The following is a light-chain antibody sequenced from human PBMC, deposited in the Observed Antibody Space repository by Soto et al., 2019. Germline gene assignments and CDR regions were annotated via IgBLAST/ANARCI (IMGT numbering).Light chain of an antibody. CDR3: ASYTSTTTLVV. V-gene: IGLV2-14*01. Sequence: QSALTQPASVSGSPGQSITISCTGTSSDIGRYNYVSWYQQHPGKAPRLVISGVNKRPSGISNRFSGSKSGNTASLTISGLQADDEAIYYCASYTSTTTLVVFGGGTQLTVL. CDR1: SSDIGRYNY. J-gene: IGLJ2*01. CDR2: GVN.